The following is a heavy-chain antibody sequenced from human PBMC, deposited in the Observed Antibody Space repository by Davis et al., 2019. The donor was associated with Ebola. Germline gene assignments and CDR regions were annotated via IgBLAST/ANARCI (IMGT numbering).Heavy chain of an antibody. CDR2: IYPGDSDT. V-gene: IGHV5-51*01. CDR3: ARQEALYGSIGN. J-gene: IGHJ4*02. D-gene: IGHD6-13*01. CDR1: GYSFTSYW. Sequence: GESLKISCKGSGYSFTSYWIGWVRQMPGKGLEWMGIIYPGDSDTRYRPSFEGQVTISVDRSISTAYLQWSSLKASDSAMYYCARQEALYGSIGNWGQGTLVTVSS.